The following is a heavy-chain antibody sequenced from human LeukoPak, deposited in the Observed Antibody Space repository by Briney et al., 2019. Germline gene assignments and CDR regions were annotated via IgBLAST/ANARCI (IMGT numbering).Heavy chain of an antibody. D-gene: IGHD1-26*01. CDR1: GGSISSYY. J-gene: IGHJ1*01. CDR2: IYYSGST. Sequence: SETLSLTCTVSGGSISSYYWSWIRQPPGKGLEWIGYIYYSGSTNYNPSLKSRVTISVDTSKNQFSLKLSSVTAADTAVYYCASTPLGATSGKHFQHWGQGTLVTVSS. V-gene: IGHV4-59*01. CDR3: ASTPLGATSGKHFQH.